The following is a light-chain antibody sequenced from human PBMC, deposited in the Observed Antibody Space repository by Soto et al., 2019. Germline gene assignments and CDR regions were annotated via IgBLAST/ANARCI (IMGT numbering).Light chain of an antibody. CDR1: QSVSNVY. CDR2: DAS. V-gene: IGKV3-20*01. Sequence: EIVLTQSPGTLSLSPGERATLSGRASQSVSNVYLAWYQQKPGQAPRLLIYDASNRATGIPDRFSGSGSGTDFTLTISRLQPEDFAVYYCQQSGSSPRTFGQGTKLEIK. J-gene: IGKJ2*01. CDR3: QQSGSSPRT.